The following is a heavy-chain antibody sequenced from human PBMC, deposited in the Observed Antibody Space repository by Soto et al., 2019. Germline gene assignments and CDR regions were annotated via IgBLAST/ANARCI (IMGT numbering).Heavy chain of an antibody. D-gene: IGHD3-10*01. CDR2: ISAYNGNT. CDR3: ARSNMLTMVRGTHYYYGMDV. J-gene: IGHJ6*02. V-gene: IGHV1-18*01. CDR1: GYTFTSYG. Sequence: QVQLVQSGAEVKKPGASVKVSCKASGYTFTSYGISWVRQAPGQGLEWMGWISAYNGNTNYAQKLQGRVTMTTDTSTSTAYMELRSLRSDDTAVYYCARSNMLTMVRGTHYYYGMDVWGQGTTVTVSS.